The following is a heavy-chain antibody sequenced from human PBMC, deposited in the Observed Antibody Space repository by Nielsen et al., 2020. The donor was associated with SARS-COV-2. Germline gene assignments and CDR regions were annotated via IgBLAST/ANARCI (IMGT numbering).Heavy chain of an antibody. J-gene: IGHJ4*02. Sequence: GGSLRLSCAASGFSFSDYYMSWVRQAPGKGLEWVAVTSYDGSKTYYADSVKGRFTFSRDNFKNTLYLQMNSLRAEDTAVYYCAKDRTEYYDVLTGYLDHWGQGTLVTVPS. D-gene: IGHD3-9*01. CDR2: TSYDGSKT. CDR3: AKDRTEYYDVLTGYLDH. V-gene: IGHV3-30*18. CDR1: GFSFSDYY.